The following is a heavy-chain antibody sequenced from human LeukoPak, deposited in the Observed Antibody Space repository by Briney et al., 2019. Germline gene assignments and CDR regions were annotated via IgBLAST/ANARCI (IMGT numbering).Heavy chain of an antibody. V-gene: IGHV2-5*02. CDR2: VYWDDTK. Sequence: SGPTLVNPTQTLTLTCTFSGFSLSTSRVGVGWIRQPPGKALEWLALVYWDDTKGYSPSLKSRLTITKDTSKNQVVLTTTNMDPVDTGTYFCAHSHILSPSGGGYVDYWGQGTLVTVSS. CDR3: AHSHILSPSGGGYVDY. J-gene: IGHJ4*02. CDR1: GFSLSTSRVG. D-gene: IGHD3-16*01.